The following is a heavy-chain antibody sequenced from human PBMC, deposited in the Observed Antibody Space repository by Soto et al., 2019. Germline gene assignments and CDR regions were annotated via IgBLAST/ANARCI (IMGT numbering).Heavy chain of an antibody. V-gene: IGHV1-2*04. CDR3: ARDGDCSGGSCDRRFAY. CDR1: GYTFTGYY. CDR2: INPNSGGT. D-gene: IGHD2-15*01. Sequence: ASVKVSCKASGYTFTGYYMHWVRHAPGQGLEWMGWINPNSGGTNYAQKFQGWVTMTRDTSISTAYMELSRLRSDDTAVYYCARDGDCSGGSCDRRFAYWGQGTLVTVSS. J-gene: IGHJ4*02.